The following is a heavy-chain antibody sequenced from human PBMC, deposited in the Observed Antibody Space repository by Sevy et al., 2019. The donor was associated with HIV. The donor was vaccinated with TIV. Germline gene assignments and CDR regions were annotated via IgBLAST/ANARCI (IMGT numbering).Heavy chain of an antibody. Sequence: GGSLRLSCAASGFTFNYAWMSWVRQAPGKGLEWVGRIKSKTDGGTADHAAHVKGRFTISRDDSENTLYLQTNSLKTEDTAVYYCASVVKNDFWDGHVNYYGLDVWGQGTTVTVSS. D-gene: IGHD3-3*01. CDR1: GFTFNYAW. CDR2: IKSKTDGGTA. CDR3: ASVVKNDFWDGHVNYYGLDV. V-gene: IGHV3-15*01. J-gene: IGHJ6*02.